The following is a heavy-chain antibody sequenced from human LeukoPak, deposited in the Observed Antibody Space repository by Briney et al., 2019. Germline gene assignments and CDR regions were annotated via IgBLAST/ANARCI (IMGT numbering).Heavy chain of an antibody. CDR2: ISGSGGST. D-gene: IGHD3-22*01. CDR3: AKTVTWYYDSSGVPVDY. CDR1: GFTFSSYA. J-gene: IGHJ4*02. V-gene: IGHV3-23*01. Sequence: GGSLRLSCAASGFTFSSYAMSWVRQAPGKGLEWVSAISGSGGSTYYADSVKGRFTISRDNSKNTLYLQMNSLRAEDTAVYYCAKTVTWYYDSSGVPVDYWGQGTLVTVPS.